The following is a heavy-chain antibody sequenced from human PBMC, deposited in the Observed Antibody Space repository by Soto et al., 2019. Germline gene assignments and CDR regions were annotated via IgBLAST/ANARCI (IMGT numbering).Heavy chain of an antibody. CDR1: GGSISSGGYY. V-gene: IGHV4-31*03. CDR2: IYYIGST. J-gene: IGHJ6*02. Sequence: SETLSLTCTVSGGSISSGGYYWSWIRQHPGKGLEWIGYIYYIGSTYYNPSLKSRVTISVDTSKNQFSLKLNSVTAADTAVYYCARDLWGYCGTDCYPLDVWGQGTTVTVSS. CDR3: ARDLWGYCGTDCYPLDV. D-gene: IGHD2-21*02.